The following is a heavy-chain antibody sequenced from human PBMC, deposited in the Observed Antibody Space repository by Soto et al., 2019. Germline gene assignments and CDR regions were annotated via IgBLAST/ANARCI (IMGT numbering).Heavy chain of an antibody. Sequence: QVQLVQSGAEVKKPGASVKVSCKASGYTFTSYDINWVRQATGQGPEWMGWMNPNSGNTGYAQKFQGRVTMTRNTSISTAYMELSSLRSEDTAVYYCARATYYDFWSGYWAYYYYGMDVWGQGTTVTVSS. CDR3: ARATYYDFWSGYWAYYYYGMDV. D-gene: IGHD3-3*01. CDR2: MNPNSGNT. J-gene: IGHJ6*02. V-gene: IGHV1-8*01. CDR1: GYTFTSYD.